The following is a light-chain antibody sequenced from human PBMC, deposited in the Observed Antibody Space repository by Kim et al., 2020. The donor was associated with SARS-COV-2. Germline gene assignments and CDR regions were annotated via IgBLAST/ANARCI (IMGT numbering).Light chain of an antibody. Sequence: APVEDRVTITCRTRQTITSNLNRYQHKPGRTPKLLISAASTLQGGVPSRFSGSGSETDFTLTISSLQPEDFATYFCQQSYITPFTFGPGTKVYIK. CDR3: QQSYITPFT. CDR2: AAS. V-gene: IGKV1-39*01. CDR1: QTITSN. J-gene: IGKJ3*01.